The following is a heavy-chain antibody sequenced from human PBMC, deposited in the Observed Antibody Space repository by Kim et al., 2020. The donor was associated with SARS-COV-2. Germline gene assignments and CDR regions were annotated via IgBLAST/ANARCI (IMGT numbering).Heavy chain of an antibody. CDR3: AKDSRGWETSPIDY. D-gene: IGHD6-19*01. V-gene: IGHV3-33*06. J-gene: IGHJ4*02. Sequence: ADSAKGRFTLSRDNSKKTLYLQMNSLRAEDTAVYYCAKDSRGWETSPIDYWGQGTLVTVSS.